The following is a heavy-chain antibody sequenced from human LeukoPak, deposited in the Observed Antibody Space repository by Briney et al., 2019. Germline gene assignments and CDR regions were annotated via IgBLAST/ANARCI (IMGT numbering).Heavy chain of an antibody. V-gene: IGHV3-23*01. Sequence: GGSLRLSCAASGFTFSSYAMNWVRQAPGKGLEWISAISGGGGSTYNADSVKGRFTISRDNSKNTLYLQMNSLRAEDTAVYYCAKDADGDTAMLIDYWGQGTLVTVSS. D-gene: IGHD5-18*01. CDR1: GFTFSSYA. J-gene: IGHJ4*02. CDR2: ISGGGGST. CDR3: AKDADGDTAMLIDY.